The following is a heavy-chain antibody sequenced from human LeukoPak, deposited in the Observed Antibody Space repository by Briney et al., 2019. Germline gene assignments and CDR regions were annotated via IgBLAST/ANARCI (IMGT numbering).Heavy chain of an antibody. V-gene: IGHV3-49*03. CDR3: SRESGGRLDYYDSGRYVTAFDI. CDR2: IRSRAYGGTT. D-gene: IGHD3-22*01. Sequence: GGSLRLSCTASGFTFGDYAMSWFRQAPGKGLEWVGFIRSRAYGGTTEYAASVKGRFSISREDSKSTAYLQMSSLKTEDTALYYCSRESGGRLDYYDSGRYVTAFDIWGQGTMVTVSS. J-gene: IGHJ3*02. CDR1: GFTFGDYA.